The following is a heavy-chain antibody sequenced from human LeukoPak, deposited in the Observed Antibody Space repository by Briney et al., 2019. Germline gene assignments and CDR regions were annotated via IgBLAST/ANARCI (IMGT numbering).Heavy chain of an antibody. J-gene: IGHJ4*02. CDR1: GFTFDDYA. D-gene: IGHD3-22*01. CDR3: AKDPFSSGYYYYFDY. Sequence: GGSLRLSCAASGFTFDDYAMHWVRQAPGKGLEWVSGISWNSGSIGYADSVKGRFTISRDNAKNSLYLQMNSLRAEDTALYYCAKDPFSSGYYYYFDYWGQGTLVTVSS. V-gene: IGHV3-9*01. CDR2: ISWNSGSI.